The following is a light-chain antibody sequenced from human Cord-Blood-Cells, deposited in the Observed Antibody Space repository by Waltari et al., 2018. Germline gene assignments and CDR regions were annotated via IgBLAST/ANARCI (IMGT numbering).Light chain of an antibody. CDR2: DVS. V-gene: IGLV2-14*03. CDR3: SSCTSSSTLV. J-gene: IGLJ3*02. CDR1: SSDVGGYNY. Sequence: QSALTQPASVSGSPGQSITISCTGTSSDVGGYNYVSWYQQHPGKAPKLMIYDVSKRRSGVCNRFSGCESGNTGSRTISGLEAEDEGDYYCSSCTSSSTLVFGGGTKLTVL.